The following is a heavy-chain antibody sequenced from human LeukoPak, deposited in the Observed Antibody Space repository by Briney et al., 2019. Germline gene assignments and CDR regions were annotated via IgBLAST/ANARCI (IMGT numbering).Heavy chain of an antibody. CDR3: ARGFIKDYYDFWSGPADAFDI. CDR1: GGSISSGGYY. V-gene: IGHV4-31*03. D-gene: IGHD3-3*01. J-gene: IGHJ3*02. CDR2: IYYSGST. Sequence: SETLSLTCTVSGGSISSGGYYWSWIRQHPGKGLEWIGYIYYSGSTYYNPSLKSRVTISVDTSKNQFSLKLSSVTAADTAVYYCARGFIKDYYDFWSGPADAFDIWGQGTMVTVSS.